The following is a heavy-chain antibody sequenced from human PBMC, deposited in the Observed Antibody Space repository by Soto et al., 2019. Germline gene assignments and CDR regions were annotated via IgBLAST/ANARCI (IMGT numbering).Heavy chain of an antibody. CDR2: ISGSGGST. Sequence: GGSLRLSCAASEFTFSNYAVTWVRQPPGKGLEWVSAISGSGGSTYYADSVKGRFTISRDNSKNTLYLQMNSLRAEDTAVYYCAKRNPKRYYFDYWGQGTLVTVSS. CDR1: EFTFSNYA. J-gene: IGHJ4*02. CDR3: AKRNPKRYYFDY. D-gene: IGHD1-1*01. V-gene: IGHV3-23*01.